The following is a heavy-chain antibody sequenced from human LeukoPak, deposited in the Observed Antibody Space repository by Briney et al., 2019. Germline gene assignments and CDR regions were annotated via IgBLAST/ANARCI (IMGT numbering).Heavy chain of an antibody. J-gene: IGHJ4*02. CDR2: ISPYNGDT. V-gene: IGHV1-18*01. D-gene: IGHD1-26*01. CDR1: GYTFNTYG. Sequence: ASVKVSCRASGYTFNTYGVTWVRQVPGQGFEWMGWISPYNGDTNYAQKFQGGVTMTTDTLTSTVFMELRSLRSDDTAVYFCARGGLSGIYGIDYWGQGTLVTVSS. CDR3: ARGGLSGIYGIDY.